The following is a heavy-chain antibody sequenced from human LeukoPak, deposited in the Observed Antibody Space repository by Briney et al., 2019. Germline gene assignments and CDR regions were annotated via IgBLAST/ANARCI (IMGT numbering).Heavy chain of an antibody. V-gene: IGHV3-64D*06. Sequence: GGSLRLSCSASGFTLFWHVMHWVRQAPGKPLEYVSFIHHNGDITSYEDSVRGRFTVSRDNSKNTLFLDLTSLRTDDTAVYYCARDMSGTYSFDYWGQGTLVTVSS. CDR2: IHHNGDIT. J-gene: IGHJ4*02. D-gene: IGHD3-3*01. CDR3: ARDMSGTYSFDY. CDR1: GFTLFWHV.